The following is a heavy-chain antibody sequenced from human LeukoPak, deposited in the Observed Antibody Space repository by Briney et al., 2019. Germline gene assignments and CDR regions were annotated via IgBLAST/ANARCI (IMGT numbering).Heavy chain of an antibody. J-gene: IGHJ4*02. CDR2: IRGSNRGT. Sequence: PGGSLRLSCAASGFTFNNCAMSWVRQAPGKGLEWVSSIRGSNRGTYYADSARGRFTISRDNSKNMVYLEMNSLRAEDTAVFYCAKDSLSGSYGYWGQGTLVTVSS. V-gene: IGHV3-23*01. D-gene: IGHD1-26*01. CDR3: AKDSLSGSYGY. CDR1: GFTFNNCA.